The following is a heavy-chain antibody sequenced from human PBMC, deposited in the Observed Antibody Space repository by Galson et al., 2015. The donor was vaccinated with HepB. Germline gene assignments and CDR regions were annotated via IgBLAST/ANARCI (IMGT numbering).Heavy chain of an antibody. CDR1: GFTFDDYT. Sequence: SLRLSCAASGFTFDDYTMHWVRQAPGKGLEWVSLISWDGGSTYYADSVKGRFTISRDNSKNSLYLQMNSLRTEDTALYYCAKDTGQDSSGWRPLDYWGQGTLVTVSS. CDR2: ISWDGGST. J-gene: IGHJ4*02. CDR3: AKDTGQDSSGWRPLDY. V-gene: IGHV3-43*01. D-gene: IGHD6-19*01.